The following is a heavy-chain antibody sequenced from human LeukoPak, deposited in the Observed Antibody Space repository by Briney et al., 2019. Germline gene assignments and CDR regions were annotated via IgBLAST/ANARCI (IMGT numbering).Heavy chain of an antibody. Sequence: GGSLRLSCAASGFTASSNYMSWVRQAPGKGLEWVSVIYSGGCTYYADSVKGRFTISRDNSKNTLYLQMNSLRAEDTAVYYCASGNTAMAHDAFDIWGQGTMVTVSS. J-gene: IGHJ3*02. CDR3: ASGNTAMAHDAFDI. D-gene: IGHD5-18*01. V-gene: IGHV3-66*02. CDR2: IYSGGCT. CDR1: GFTASSNY.